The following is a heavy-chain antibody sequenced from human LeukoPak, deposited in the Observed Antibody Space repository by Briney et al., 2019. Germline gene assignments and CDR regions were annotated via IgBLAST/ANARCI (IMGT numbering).Heavy chain of an antibody. CDR1: GFTFSSYG. CDR2: IWYDGSNK. CDR3: ARASEGKYGSFDY. J-gene: IGHJ4*02. D-gene: IGHD2-8*01. V-gene: IGHV3-33*01. Sequence: PGGSLRLSCAASGFTFSSYGMHWVRQAPGKGLEWVAVIWYDGSNKYYADSVKGRFTISRDNSKNTLYLQMNSLRAEDTAVYYCARASEGKYGSFDYWGQGTLVTVSS.